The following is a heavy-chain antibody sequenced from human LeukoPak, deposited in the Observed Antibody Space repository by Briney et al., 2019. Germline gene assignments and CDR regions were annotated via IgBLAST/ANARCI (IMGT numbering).Heavy chain of an antibody. D-gene: IGHD2-2*01. CDR3: ARYQVGADYYFDY. V-gene: IGHV4-61*05. CDR2: IYYRGST. CDR1: GGSISASNYC. Sequence: SETLSLTCTVSGGSISASNYCWGWIRQPPGKGLEWIGYIYYRGSTNYNPSLKSRVTISVDTSKNQFSLKLSSVTAADTAVYYCARYQVGADYYFDYWGQGTLVTVSS. J-gene: IGHJ4*02.